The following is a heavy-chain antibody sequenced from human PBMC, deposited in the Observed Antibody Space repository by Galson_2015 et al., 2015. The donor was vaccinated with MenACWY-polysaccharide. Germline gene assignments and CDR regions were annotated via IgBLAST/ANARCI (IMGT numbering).Heavy chain of an antibody. Sequence: SLRLCCAAYGFSITSYAVNWVRQAPGKGLEWVAVISGSGTDIRYADSVKGRFTISRDTSKSTLYLQMNSLRAEDTAKYYCAKASQWGAAAVGSFDHWGQGTLVTVSS. CDR1: GFSITSYA. V-gene: IGHV3-23*01. CDR3: AKASQWGAAAVGSFDH. D-gene: IGHD6-13*01. CDR2: ISGSGTDI. J-gene: IGHJ4*02.